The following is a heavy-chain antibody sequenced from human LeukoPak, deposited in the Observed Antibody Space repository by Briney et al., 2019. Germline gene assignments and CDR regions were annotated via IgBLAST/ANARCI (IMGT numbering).Heavy chain of an antibody. J-gene: IGHJ4*02. V-gene: IGHV3-30*02. CDR1: GFTFSNFG. CDR2: IRYDGSNK. Sequence: PGGSLRLSCAASGFTFSNFGMHWVRQAPGKGLEWVAFIRYDGSNKYYADSVKGRLTISRDNSKNTLYLQMNSLRGEDTAVYYCARGHYYYGSGSYPFDYWGQGTLVTVSS. CDR3: ARGHYYYGSGSYPFDY. D-gene: IGHD3-10*01.